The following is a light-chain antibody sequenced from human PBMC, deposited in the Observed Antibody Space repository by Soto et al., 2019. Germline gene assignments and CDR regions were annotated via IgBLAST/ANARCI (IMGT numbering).Light chain of an antibody. Sequence: QSALTQPPSASGSLGQSVTISCTGTSIDVGGYNYVSWYQHHPGKAPRLMIYGVTKRPSGVPDRFSGSKSGNTASLTVSGLQAEDEADYYCSSFAGSNSFVFGGGTKLTVL. CDR1: SIDVGGYNY. CDR3: SSFAGSNSFV. V-gene: IGLV2-8*01. CDR2: GVT. J-gene: IGLJ2*01.